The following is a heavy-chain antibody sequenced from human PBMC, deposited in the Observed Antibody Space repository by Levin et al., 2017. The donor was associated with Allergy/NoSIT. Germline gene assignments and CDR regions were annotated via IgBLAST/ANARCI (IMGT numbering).Heavy chain of an antibody. D-gene: IGHD2-15*01. CDR1: GFTFSSYA. CDR2: ISYDGSNK. J-gene: IGHJ5*02. Sequence: LSLTCAASGFTFSSYAMHWVRQAPGKGLEWVAVISYDGSNKYYADSVKGRFTISRDNSKNTLYLQMNSLRAEDTAVYYCAREFYSSGGCYDHWGQGTLVTVSS. CDR3: AREFYSSGGCYDH. V-gene: IGHV3-30-3*01.